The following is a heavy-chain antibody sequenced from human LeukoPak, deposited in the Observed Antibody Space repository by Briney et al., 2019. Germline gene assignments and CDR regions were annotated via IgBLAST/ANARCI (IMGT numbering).Heavy chain of an antibody. J-gene: IGHJ4*02. CDR1: GFTLSSYA. CDR2: ISGSGGST. V-gene: IGHV3-23*01. CDR3: AKGHLLWGLYYFDY. D-gene: IGHD2-21*01. Sequence: PGGSLRLSCAASGFTLSSYAMSWVRQAPGKGLEWVSAISGSGGSTYYADSVKGRFTISRDNSKNTLYLQMNSLRAEDTAVYYCAKGHLLWGLYYFDYWGQGTLVTVSS.